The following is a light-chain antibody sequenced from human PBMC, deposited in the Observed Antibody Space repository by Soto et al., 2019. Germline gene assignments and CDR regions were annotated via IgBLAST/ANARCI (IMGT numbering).Light chain of an antibody. J-gene: IGLJ2*01. CDR2: EGS. CDR1: SSDVGSYNL. V-gene: IGLV2-23*01. CDR3: CSYAGSSPHVV. Sequence: QSALTQPASVSGSPGQSITISCTGTSSDVGSYNLVSWYQQHPGKAPKLMIHEGSKRPSGVSNRFSGSKSGNTASLTISGLQAEDEADYYCCSYAGSSPHVVFGGGTKLTVL.